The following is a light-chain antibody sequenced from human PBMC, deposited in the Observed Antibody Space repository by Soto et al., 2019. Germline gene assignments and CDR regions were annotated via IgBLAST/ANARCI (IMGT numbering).Light chain of an antibody. CDR3: QQYNSYPLI. CDR1: QSISSW. V-gene: IGKV1-5*03. J-gene: IGKJ4*01. Sequence: DIQMTQSPSTLSASVGDRVTITCRASQSISSWLAWYQQKPGKAPKLLIQKASSLESGVPLRFSGSGSGTEFTLTISNLQPDDFATYYCQQYNSYPLIFGGGTKVEIK. CDR2: KAS.